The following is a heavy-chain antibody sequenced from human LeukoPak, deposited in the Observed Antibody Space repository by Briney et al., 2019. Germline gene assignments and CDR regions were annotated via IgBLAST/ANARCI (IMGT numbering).Heavy chain of an antibody. CDR1: GGSISSYY. J-gene: IGHJ6*04. V-gene: IGHV4-59*01. CDR2: IYHSGST. CDR3: ARSGGYCSGGSCYRLYYYYGMDV. D-gene: IGHD2-15*01. Sequence: SETLSLTCTVSGGSISSYYWSWIRQPPGKGLEWIGYIYHSGSTNYNPSLKSRVTISVDTSKNQFSLKLSSVTAADTAVYYCARSGGYCSGGSCYRLYYYYGMDVWGKGTTVTVSS.